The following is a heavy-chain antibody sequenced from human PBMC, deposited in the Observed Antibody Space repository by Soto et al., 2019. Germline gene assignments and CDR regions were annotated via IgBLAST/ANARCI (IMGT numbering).Heavy chain of an antibody. D-gene: IGHD3-16*02. Sequence: QVQLVQSGAEVKKPGSSVKVSCKASGGTFSSYTISWVRQAPGQGLEWMGMIIPILGIANYAQKFQGRVTITADKSTSTAYMELSSLRSEDTAVYYCARAGHWGELSSLGYYYYYMDVWGKGTTVTVSS. CDR1: GGTFSSYT. CDR3: ARAGHWGELSSLGYYYYYMDV. J-gene: IGHJ6*03. V-gene: IGHV1-69*02. CDR2: IIPILGIA.